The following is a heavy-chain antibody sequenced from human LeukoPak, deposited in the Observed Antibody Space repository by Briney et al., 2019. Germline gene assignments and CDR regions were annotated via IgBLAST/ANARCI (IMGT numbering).Heavy chain of an antibody. D-gene: IGHD6-13*01. CDR3: ARDGASSSWWDYYYYYMDV. CDR2: SDTDGDT. Sequence: GGSLRLSCVVSGFTSRNSVMSWVRQPPGKGLEWVSSSDTDGDTQYADSVKGRFTMSRDNSKNTLYLQMNSLRAEDTAVYYCARDGASSSWWDYYYYYMDVWGKGTTVTVSS. J-gene: IGHJ6*03. CDR1: GFTSRNSV. V-gene: IGHV3-23*01.